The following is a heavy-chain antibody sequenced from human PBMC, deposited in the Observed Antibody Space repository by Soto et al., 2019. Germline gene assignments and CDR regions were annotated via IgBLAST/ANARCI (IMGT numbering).Heavy chain of an antibody. CDR2: ISGDGSWT. CDR1: GFTFSRYW. D-gene: IGHD3-16*01. Sequence: GGSLRLSCAASGFTFSRYWMHWVRQAPGKGLVWVSGISGDGSWTSYAESVKGRFTISRDNAKNTLYLQMNSLRPGDTAVYYCASQTHTGGWGQGTLVTVSS. CDR3: ASQTHTGG. J-gene: IGHJ4*02. V-gene: IGHV3-74*01.